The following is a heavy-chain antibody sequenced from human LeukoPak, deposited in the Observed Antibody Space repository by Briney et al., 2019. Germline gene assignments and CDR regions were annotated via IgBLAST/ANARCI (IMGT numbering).Heavy chain of an antibody. V-gene: IGHV1-18*01. CDR2: ISAYNGNT. J-gene: IGHJ6*04. CDR3: ARLSGIAVAGLFGMDV. CDR1: GYTFTSYG. Sequence: ASVKVSCKASGYTFTSYGISWVRQAPGQGLEWMGWISAYNGNTNYAQKLQGRVTMTTDTSTSTAYMELRSLRSDDTAVYYCARLSGIAVAGLFGMDVWGKGTTVAVSS. D-gene: IGHD6-19*01.